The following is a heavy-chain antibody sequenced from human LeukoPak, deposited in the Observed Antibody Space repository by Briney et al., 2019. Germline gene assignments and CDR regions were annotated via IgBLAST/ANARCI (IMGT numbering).Heavy chain of an antibody. Sequence: GGSLRLSCAASGFTFSSYWMSWVRHTPGKGLEWVANIKQDGSEKYYVESVKGRFTISRDNAKNSLYLQMNSLRAEDTAVYYCARDGDIVVVPAAIGTAGDYYYYYGMDVWGQGTTVTVSS. D-gene: IGHD2-2*02. J-gene: IGHJ6*02. CDR1: GFTFSSYW. CDR2: IKQDGSEK. V-gene: IGHV3-7*01. CDR3: ARDGDIVVVPAAIGTAGDYYYYYGMDV.